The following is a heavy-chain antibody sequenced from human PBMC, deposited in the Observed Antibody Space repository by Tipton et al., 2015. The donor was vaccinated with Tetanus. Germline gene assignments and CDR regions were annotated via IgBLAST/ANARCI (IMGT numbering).Heavy chain of an antibody. CDR1: GFTFSSYN. CDR3: ARAFFAAATS. CDR2: IPSSSTI. Sequence: SLRLSCAASGFTFSSYNMNWVRQAPGKGLEWVSYIPSSSTIYYADSVKGRFTISRDNAKNSLYLQMNSLRDDDTAVYYCARAFFAAATSWGQGTLVTVSS. V-gene: IGHV3-48*02. J-gene: IGHJ5*02. D-gene: IGHD6-13*01.